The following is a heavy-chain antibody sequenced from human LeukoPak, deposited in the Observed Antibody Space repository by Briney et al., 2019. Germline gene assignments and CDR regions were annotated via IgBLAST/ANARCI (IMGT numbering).Heavy chain of an antibody. J-gene: IGHJ5*02. D-gene: IGHD2-15*01. V-gene: IGHV4-38-2*01. CDR3: ASLCSGGSCYLESGWFDP. CDR2: IYHSGTT. Sequence: PETLSLTCAVSGYSISSGYYWGWIRQPPGKGLEWIGSIYHSGTTYYNPSLKSRVTISVDTSKNQFSLKLSSVTAADTAVYYCASLCSGGSCYLESGWFDPWGQGTLVTVSS. CDR1: GYSISSGYY.